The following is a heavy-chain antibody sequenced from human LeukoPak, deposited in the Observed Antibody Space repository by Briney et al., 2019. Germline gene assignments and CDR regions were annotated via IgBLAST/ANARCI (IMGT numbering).Heavy chain of an antibody. D-gene: IGHD3/OR15-3a*01. V-gene: IGHV2-70*11. Sequence: SGPTLVNPTQTLTLTCTFSGFSLSTSGVCVSWIRQPPGKALERLARIDWDDDKYYSTSLKTRLTISKDTSKNPVVLTMTNMDPVDTATYYCARIPPHFVDLVDVWGQGTTVTVSS. CDR1: GFSLSTSGVC. CDR3: ARIPPHFVDLVDV. CDR2: IDWDDDK. J-gene: IGHJ6*02.